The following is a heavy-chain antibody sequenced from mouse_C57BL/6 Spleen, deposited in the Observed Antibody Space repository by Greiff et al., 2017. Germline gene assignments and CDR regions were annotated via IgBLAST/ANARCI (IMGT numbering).Heavy chain of an antibody. CDR1: GFNIKDDY. CDR3: TTGDSSGYAMDY. J-gene: IGHJ4*01. V-gene: IGHV14-4*01. CDR2: IDPENGDT. D-gene: IGHD3-2*02. Sequence: EVKLMESGAELVRPGASVKLSCKASGFNIKDDYMHWVKQRPEQGLEWIGWIDPENGDTAYASKFQGKATITADTSSNTAYLPLSSLTSEDTSVDYCTTGDSSGYAMDYWGQGTSVTVSS.